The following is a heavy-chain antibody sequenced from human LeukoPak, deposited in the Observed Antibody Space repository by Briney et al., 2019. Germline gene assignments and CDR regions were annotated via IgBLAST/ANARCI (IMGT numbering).Heavy chain of an antibody. CDR1: GFTFSSYW. D-gene: IGHD2-21*01. CDR3: ASAYGVRGQDWFDP. V-gene: IGHV3-74*01. CDR2: INSDGSST. J-gene: IGHJ5*02. Sequence: GGSLGLSCTASGFTFSSYWMHWVRQAPGKGLVWVSRINSDGSSTSYADSVKGRFTISRDNAKNTLYLQMNSLRAEDTAVYYCASAYGVRGQDWFDPWGQGTLVTVSS.